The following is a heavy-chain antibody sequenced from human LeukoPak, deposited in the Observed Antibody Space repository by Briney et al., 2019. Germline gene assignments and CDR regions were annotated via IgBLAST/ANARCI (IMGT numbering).Heavy chain of an antibody. CDR1: GGSFSGYY. D-gene: IGHD3-10*01. J-gene: IGHJ4*02. Sequence: SETLSLTCAVYGGSFSGYYWSWIRQPPGKGLEWIGEINHSGSTNYNPSLKSRVTISVDTSKNQFSLKLSSVTAADTAVYYCARGLRGHLTPHYFDYWGQGTLVTVSS. V-gene: IGHV4-34*01. CDR3: ARGLRGHLTPHYFDY. CDR2: INHSGST.